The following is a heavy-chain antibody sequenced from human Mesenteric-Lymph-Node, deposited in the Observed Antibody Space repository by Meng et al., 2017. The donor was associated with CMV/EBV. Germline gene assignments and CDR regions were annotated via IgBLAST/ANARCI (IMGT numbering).Heavy chain of an antibody. CDR3: ARVGAAAGTGDY. D-gene: IGHD6-13*01. CDR1: GFTFSSYS. CDR2: ISSSSSYI. J-gene: IGHJ4*02. Sequence: GGSLRLSCVASGFTFSSYSMNWVRQAPGKGLEWVSSISSSSSYIYYADSVKGRFTISRDNAKNSLYLQMNSLRAEDTAVYYCARVGAAAGTGDYWGQGTLVTVSS. V-gene: IGHV3-21*01.